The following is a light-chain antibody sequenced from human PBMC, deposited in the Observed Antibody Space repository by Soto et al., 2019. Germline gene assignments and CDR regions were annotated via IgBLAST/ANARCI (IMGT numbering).Light chain of an antibody. CDR2: EVV. CDR3: KSYAGSNTYV. J-gene: IGLJ1*01. V-gene: IGLV2-8*01. Sequence: QSALTQPPSASGSPGQSVTISCTGTKSDIGVYDFVSWYQHHPGKAPRLIIYEVVHRPSGVPDRFSGSNSGNTASLTVSGLQAADEADYFCKSYAGSNTYVFGSGTKLTVL. CDR1: KSDIGVYDF.